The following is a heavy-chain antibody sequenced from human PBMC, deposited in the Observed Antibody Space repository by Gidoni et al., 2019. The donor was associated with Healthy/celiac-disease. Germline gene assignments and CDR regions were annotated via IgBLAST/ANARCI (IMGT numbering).Heavy chain of an antibody. D-gene: IGHD5-12*01. CDR2: IYYSGST. CDR3: ARENVEMATIPDY. Sequence: QLQLQESGPGLVKPSETLSLTCTVSGGFISSSSYYWGWIRQPPGKGLEWIGSIYYSGSTYYNPSLKSRVTISVDTSKNQFSLKLSSVTAADTAVYYCARENVEMATIPDYWGQGTLVTVSS. V-gene: IGHV4-39*02. J-gene: IGHJ4*02. CDR1: GGFISSSSYY.